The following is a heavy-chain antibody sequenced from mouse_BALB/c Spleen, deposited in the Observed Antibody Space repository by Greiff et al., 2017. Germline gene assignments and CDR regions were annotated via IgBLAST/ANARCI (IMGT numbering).Heavy chain of an antibody. CDR3: AREGNFLAMDY. V-gene: IGHV5-6-3*01. CDR1: GFTFSSYG. D-gene: IGHD2-1*01. CDR2: INSNGGST. Sequence: EVKLVESGGGLVQPGGSLKLSCAASGFTFSSYGMSWVRQTPDKRLELVATINSNGGSTYYPDSVKGRFTISRDNAKNTLYLQMSSLKSGDTAMYYCAREGNFLAMDYWGQGTSVTVSS. J-gene: IGHJ4*01.